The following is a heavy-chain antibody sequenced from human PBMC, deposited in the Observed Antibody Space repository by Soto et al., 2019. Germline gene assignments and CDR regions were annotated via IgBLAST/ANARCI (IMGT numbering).Heavy chain of an antibody. V-gene: IGHV1-8*01. D-gene: IGHD3-3*01. J-gene: IGHJ6*02. CDR3: ARGRKLRFLEWSYGMDV. CDR1: GYTFTSYD. CDR2: MNPNSGNT. Sequence: VASVKVSCKASGYTFTSYDINWVRQATGQGLEWMGWMNPNSGNTGYAQKFQGRVTMTRNTSISTAYMELSSLRSEDTAVYYCARGRKLRFLEWSYGMDVWGQGTTVTVSS.